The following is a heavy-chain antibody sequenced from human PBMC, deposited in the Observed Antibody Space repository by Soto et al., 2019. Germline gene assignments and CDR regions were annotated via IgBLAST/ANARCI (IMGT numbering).Heavy chain of an antibody. CDR1: GFTFSSYA. J-gene: IGHJ5*02. V-gene: IGHV3-23*01. D-gene: IGHD3-10*01. Sequence: PGGSLRLSCXAXGFTFSSYAMSWVRQAPGKGLEWVSAISGSGGSTYYADSVKGRFTISRDNSKNTLYLQMNSLRAEDTAVYYCAKHTSPGFMVRGLRWLDPWGQGTLVTVSS. CDR2: ISGSGGST. CDR3: AKHTSPGFMVRGLRWLDP.